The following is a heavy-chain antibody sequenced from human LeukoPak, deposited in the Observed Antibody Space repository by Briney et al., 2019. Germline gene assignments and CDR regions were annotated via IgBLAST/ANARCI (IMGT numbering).Heavy chain of an antibody. D-gene: IGHD3-10*01. V-gene: IGHV5-51*01. CDR2: IYPRDPDT. CDR1: GYTFTNYW. Sequence: GESLKISCTGSGYTFTNYWIGWVRQMPGKGLEWLGIIYPRDPDTRYNPSFQDQVTISVDKSIRTAYLQWSSLKASDTAMYYCARHLGVVRGVVRYFDYWGQGTLVTVSS. CDR3: ARHLGVVRGVVRYFDY. J-gene: IGHJ4*02.